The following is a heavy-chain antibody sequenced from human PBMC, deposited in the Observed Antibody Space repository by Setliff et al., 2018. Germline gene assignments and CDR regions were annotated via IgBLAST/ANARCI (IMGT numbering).Heavy chain of an antibody. Sequence: ASVKVSCKASGYTFTSHYMHWVRQAPGLGLEWMGTINPSSGRTSYAQKFQGRVTITTDESTSTAYMELSSLRSEDTAVYYCARESGVGATFGASDIWGQGTMVTVSS. CDR1: GYTFTSHY. CDR2: INPSSGRT. V-gene: IGHV1-46*01. J-gene: IGHJ3*02. D-gene: IGHD1-26*01. CDR3: ARESGVGATFGASDI.